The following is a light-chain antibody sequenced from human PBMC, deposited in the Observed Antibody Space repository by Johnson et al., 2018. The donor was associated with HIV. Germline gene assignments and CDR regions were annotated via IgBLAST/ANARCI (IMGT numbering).Light chain of an antibody. CDR3: ETWDSSLIAC. CDR2: ENN. J-gene: IGLJ1*01. CDR1: SSNIGNNY. V-gene: IGLV1-51*02. Sequence: QSVLTQSPSVSAAPGQKVTISCSGSSSNIGNNYVSWYQQFPGTSPKLLIYENNKRPSGIPDRFSGSKSGTSATLGITGLQTGDEADYYCETWDSSLIACFGTGTKVTVL.